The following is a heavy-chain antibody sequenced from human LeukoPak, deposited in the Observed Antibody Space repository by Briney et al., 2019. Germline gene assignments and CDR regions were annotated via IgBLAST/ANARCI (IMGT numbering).Heavy chain of an antibody. J-gene: IGHJ4*02. CDR3: ARVMAAVTTADY. CDR1: GYTFSGYY. D-gene: IGHD4-17*01. Sequence: GASVKVSCKASGYTFSGYYIHWVRHAPGQGLEWMGYINPNGGGTNYAQKFQGRVTMTRDTSISTAYMELGSLTSDDTAVYYCARVMAAVTTADYWGQGTLVTVSS. CDR2: INPNGGGT. V-gene: IGHV1-2*02.